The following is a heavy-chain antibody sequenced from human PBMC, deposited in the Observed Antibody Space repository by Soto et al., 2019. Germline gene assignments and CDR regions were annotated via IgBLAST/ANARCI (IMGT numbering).Heavy chain of an antibody. CDR3: ARGWSDFPH. V-gene: IGHV1-69*13. Sequence: SVKVSCKASGGTFGSYAISWVRHAPGQGLECLGGIIPVFGTANYAQKFQGRVTINADESTGTCYMELSSLRADDTAVDDCARGWSDFPHWGQGTLVTVSS. CDR1: GGTFGSYA. D-gene: IGHD3-3*01. CDR2: IIPVFGTA. J-gene: IGHJ1*01.